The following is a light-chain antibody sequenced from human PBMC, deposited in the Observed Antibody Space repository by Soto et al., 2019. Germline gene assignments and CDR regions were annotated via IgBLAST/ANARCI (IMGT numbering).Light chain of an antibody. CDR3: SSYTTASSLE. Sequence: QSLLTQPASVSGSPGQSINSSCTGSSRDVGTYKYVSWYQQHPGKAPKLIIFEVSHRPSGVSDRFSGSKSGNTASLTISGLQAEDEADYSCSSYTTASSLEFGGGTKVTVL. J-gene: IGLJ2*01. V-gene: IGLV2-14*01. CDR1: SRDVGTYKY. CDR2: EVS.